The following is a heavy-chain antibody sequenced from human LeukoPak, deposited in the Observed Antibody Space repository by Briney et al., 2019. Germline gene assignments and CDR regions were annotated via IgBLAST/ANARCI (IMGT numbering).Heavy chain of an antibody. Sequence: GASVKVSCKASGYTFTGYYMHWVRQAPGQGLEWMGWINPNSGGTNYAQKFQGRVTMTRDTSISTAYMELSRLRSDDTAVYYCARGTRRHGGGSCYDYWGQGTLVTVSS. CDR2: INPNSGGT. D-gene: IGHD2-15*01. CDR3: ARGTRRHGGGSCYDY. CDR1: GYTFTGYY. V-gene: IGHV1-2*02. J-gene: IGHJ4*02.